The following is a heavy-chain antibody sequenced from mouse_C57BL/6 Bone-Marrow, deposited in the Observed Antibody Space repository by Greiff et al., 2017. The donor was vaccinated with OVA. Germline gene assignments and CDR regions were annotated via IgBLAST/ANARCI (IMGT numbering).Heavy chain of an antibody. CDR2: ISSGSSTI. CDR3: ARPYYYGSSYGYFDY. CDR1: GFTFSDYG. D-gene: IGHD1-1*01. V-gene: IGHV5-17*01. Sequence: EVKLVESGGGLVKPGGSLKLSCAASGFTFSDYGMHWVRQAPEKGLEWVAYISSGSSTIYYADTVKGRFTISRDNAKNTLFLQMTSLRSEDTAMYYCARPYYYGSSYGYFDYWGQGTTLTVSS. J-gene: IGHJ2*01.